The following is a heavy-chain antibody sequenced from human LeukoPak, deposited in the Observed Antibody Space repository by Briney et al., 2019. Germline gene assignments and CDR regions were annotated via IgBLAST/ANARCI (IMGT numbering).Heavy chain of an antibody. CDR2: ISGRGDST. J-gene: IGHJ3*02. CDR1: GFTFSNYA. Sequence: GGSLRLSCTTSGFTFSNYALNWVRQAPGKGLEWVSSISGRGDSTYYADSVEGRFTISRDISKNTLYLEMNSLRAEDTAVYYCAKDWSSWGGIYAFDIWGQGTMVTVSS. CDR3: AKDWSSWGGIYAFDI. V-gene: IGHV3-23*01. D-gene: IGHD3-10*01.